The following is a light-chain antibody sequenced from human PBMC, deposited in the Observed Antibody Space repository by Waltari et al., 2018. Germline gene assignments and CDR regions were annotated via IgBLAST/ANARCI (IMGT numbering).Light chain of an antibody. CDR1: QYVSTY. CDR2: AAS. J-gene: IGKJ2*01. Sequence: DIQMTQSPSSLSASVGDRVIITCRASQYVSTYLNWYQLKPGKAPELLIYAASTLQAGVPSRFSGSVSRTDFTLTISSLQPEDFATYYCEQTYDTPQTFGQGTRLEIK. CDR3: EQTYDTPQT. V-gene: IGKV1-39*01.